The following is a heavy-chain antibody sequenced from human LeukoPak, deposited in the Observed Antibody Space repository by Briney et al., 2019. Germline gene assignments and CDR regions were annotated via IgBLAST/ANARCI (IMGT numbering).Heavy chain of an antibody. J-gene: IGHJ4*02. CDR3: ARGGPYFDY. V-gene: IGHV3-48*03. CDR2: SSRSGSII. Sequence: PGGSLRLSCVVSGFTVSSNYMSWVRQAPGKGLEWVSYSSRSGSIIYYADSVKGRFTISRDNAKNSLYLQMNSLRAEDTAVYYCARGGPYFDYWGQGTLVTVSS. CDR1: GFTVSSNY.